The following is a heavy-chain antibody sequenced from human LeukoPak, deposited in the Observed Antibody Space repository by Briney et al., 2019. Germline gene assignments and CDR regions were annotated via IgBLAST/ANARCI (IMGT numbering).Heavy chain of an antibody. CDR3: ASFLWFGGLPGY. V-gene: IGHV3-53*01. CDR2: IYSGGST. CDR1: GFTVSSNY. D-gene: IGHD3-10*01. Sequence: GGSLRLSCAASGFTVSSNYMSWVRQAPGKGLEWVSVIYSGGSTYYAASVKGRFTISRDNSKNTLYLQMNSLRAEDTAVYYCASFLWFGGLPGYWGQGTLVTVSS. J-gene: IGHJ4*02.